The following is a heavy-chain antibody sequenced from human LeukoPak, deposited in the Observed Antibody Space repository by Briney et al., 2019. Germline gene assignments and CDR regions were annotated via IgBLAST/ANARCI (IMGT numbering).Heavy chain of an antibody. CDR3: ARAGVVPAAINRAFDI. CDR2: IYHNGDT. V-gene: IGHV4-30-4*08. CDR1: GGSIISGDYY. D-gene: IGHD2-2*02. Sequence: SETLSLTCIVSGGSIISGDYYWSWIRQPPGKGLEWIGYIYHNGDTYYNPSLKSRVSISVDTSKNQFSLKLSSVTAADTAVYYCARAGVVPAAINRAFDIWGQGSEVTVSS. J-gene: IGHJ3*02.